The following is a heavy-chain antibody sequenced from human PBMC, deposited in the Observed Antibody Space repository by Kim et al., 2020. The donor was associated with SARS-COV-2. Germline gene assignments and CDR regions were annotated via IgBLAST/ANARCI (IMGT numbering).Heavy chain of an antibody. Sequence: SPSFHGQVTISADKSISTAYLQWSSLKASDTAMYYCARLRSNNYYYGMDVWGQGTTVTVSS. V-gene: IGHV5-51*01. J-gene: IGHJ6*02. CDR3: ARLRSNNYYYGMDV.